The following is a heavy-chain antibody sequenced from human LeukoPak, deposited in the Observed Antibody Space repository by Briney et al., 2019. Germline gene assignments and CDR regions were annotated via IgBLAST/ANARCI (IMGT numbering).Heavy chain of an antibody. D-gene: IGHD3-22*01. CDR3: ARAGPRKYYYDNAYDY. CDR1: GYTYTNYG. Sequence: ASVKVSCNASGYTYTNYGISWVRQAPGQGLEWMGWISGYNGHTNYAQKLQGRVTMTTHTSTSTAYMELRSLRSDDTAVYYCARAGPRKYYYDNAYDYWGQGTLVTVSS. V-gene: IGHV1-18*01. J-gene: IGHJ4*02. CDR2: ISGYNGHT.